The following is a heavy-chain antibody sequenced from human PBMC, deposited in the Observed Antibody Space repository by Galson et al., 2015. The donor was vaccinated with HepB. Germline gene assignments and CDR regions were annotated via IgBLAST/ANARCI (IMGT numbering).Heavy chain of an antibody. J-gene: IGHJ4*02. CDR3: TTPYYDSSGPGPPAGY. D-gene: IGHD3-22*01. CDR1: GFTFSNAW. V-gene: IGHV3-15*01. Sequence: SLRLSCAASGFTFSNAWMSWVRQAPGKGLEWVGRIKSRTDGGTTDYAAPVKGRFTISRDDSKNTLYLQMNSLKTEDTAVYYCTTPYYDSSGPGPPAGYWGQGTLVTVSS. CDR2: IKSRTDGGTT.